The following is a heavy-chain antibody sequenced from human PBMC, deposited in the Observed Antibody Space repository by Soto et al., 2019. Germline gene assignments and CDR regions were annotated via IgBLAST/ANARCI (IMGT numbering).Heavy chain of an antibody. CDR2: IYYIGKT. V-gene: IGHV4-39*01. Sequence: ETLSLTCTLSVASITSTTYFWAWILQPPGRGLELVGSIYYIGKTHYNPSLKNRVTISVDRSKNQFSLQMTSVTVADTAVYYCAKNLPRTGRFDYWGQGTLVTVSS. CDR3: AKNLPRTGRFDY. CDR1: VASITSTTYF. J-gene: IGHJ4*02.